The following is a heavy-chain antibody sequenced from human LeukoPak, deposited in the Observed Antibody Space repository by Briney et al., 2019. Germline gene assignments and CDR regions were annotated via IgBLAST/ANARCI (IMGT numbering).Heavy chain of an antibody. CDR3: AKLLGTATTYDS. D-gene: IGHD5-24*01. Sequence: GGSLTLSCAASGFTFSGNWMSWVRQAPGKGLEWVASINPDGSQKLYVDSVKGRLTISRDSTKSSLYLQMNSLGAEDTAMYYCAKLLGTATTYDSWGQGTRATVSS. V-gene: IGHV3-7*01. J-gene: IGHJ4*02. CDR2: INPDGSQK. CDR1: GFTFSGNW.